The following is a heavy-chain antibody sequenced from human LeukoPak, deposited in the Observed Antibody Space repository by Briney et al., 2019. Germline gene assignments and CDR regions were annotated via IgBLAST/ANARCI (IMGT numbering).Heavy chain of an antibody. CDR2: IRYDGSNK. D-gene: IGHD3-9*01. V-gene: IGHV3-30*02. J-gene: IGHJ4*02. Sequence: GGSLRLSCAASGFTFSTYGMHRVRQAPGKGLEWVAFIRYDGSNKYYADSVKGRFIISRDNSKNTLYLQMNSLRAEDTAVYYCARGAYYNILTGYRSRSLGFDFWGQGTLVTVSS. CDR1: GFTFSTYG. CDR3: ARGAYYNILTGYRSRSLGFDF.